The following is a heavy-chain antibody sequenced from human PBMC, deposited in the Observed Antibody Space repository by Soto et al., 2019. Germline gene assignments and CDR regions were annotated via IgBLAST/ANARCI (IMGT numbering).Heavy chain of an antibody. Sequence: LGLSCAASGFTFSSYAMSWVRQAPGKGLEWVSAISGSGGSTYYADSVKGRFTISRDNSKNTLYLQMNSLRAEDTAVYYCAKVGGYNYWNYFDYWGHGTRVTVSS. CDR2: ISGSGGST. D-gene: IGHD5-12*01. J-gene: IGHJ4*01. CDR1: GFTFSSYA. CDR3: AKVGGYNYWNYFDY. V-gene: IGHV3-23*01.